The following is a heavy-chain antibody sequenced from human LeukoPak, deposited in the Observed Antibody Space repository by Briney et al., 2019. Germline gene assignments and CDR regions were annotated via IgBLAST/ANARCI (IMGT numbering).Heavy chain of an antibody. CDR3: ARDSGSYGDSGGY. V-gene: IGHV4-59*12. CDR2: IYYSGST. D-gene: IGHD1-26*01. CDR1: SGSISTYY. Sequence: PSETLSLTCTVSSGSISTYYWSWIRQPPGKGLEWIGYIYYSGSTYYNPSLKSRVTISVDTSKNQFSLKLSSVTAADTAVYYCARDSGSYGDSGGYWGQGTLVTVSS. J-gene: IGHJ4*02.